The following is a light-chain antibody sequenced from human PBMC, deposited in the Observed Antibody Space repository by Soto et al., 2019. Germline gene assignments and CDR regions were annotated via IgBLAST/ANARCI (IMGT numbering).Light chain of an antibody. Sequence: EIVLTQSPGTLSLSPGERATLSCRASQSFSNTYLGWYQQKPGQAPRLLIYAASSRATGIPDRFSGSGSGTDFTLTISRLEPDDFAVYYCQHYGSSPYTFGQVTKVEIK. CDR1: QSFSNTY. CDR2: AAS. CDR3: QHYGSSPYT. V-gene: IGKV3-20*01. J-gene: IGKJ2*01.